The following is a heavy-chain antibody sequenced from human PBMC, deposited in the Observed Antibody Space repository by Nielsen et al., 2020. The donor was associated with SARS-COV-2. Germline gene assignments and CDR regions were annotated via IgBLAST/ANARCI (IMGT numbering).Heavy chain of an antibody. CDR1: GFTFDDYA. J-gene: IGHJ4*02. CDR3: ARGALYSGYDYDY. V-gene: IGHV3-9*01. Sequence: SLKISCAASGFTFDDYAMRWVRQAPGKGLEWVSGISWNSGSIGYADSVKGRFTISRDNAKNSLYLQMNSLRAEDTALYYCARGALYSGYDYDYWGQGTLVTVSS. D-gene: IGHD5-12*01. CDR2: ISWNSGSI.